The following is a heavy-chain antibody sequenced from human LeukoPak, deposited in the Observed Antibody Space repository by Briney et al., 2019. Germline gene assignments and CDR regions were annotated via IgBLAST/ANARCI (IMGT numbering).Heavy chain of an antibody. CDR1: GGSISSYY. Sequence: SETLSLTCTVSGGSISSYYWSWIRQPPGKRLEWIGYIYYSGSTNYNPSLKSRVTISVDTSKNQFSLKLSSVTAADTAVYYCARGVHYYDSSGYYPAGAFDIWGQGTMVTVSS. J-gene: IGHJ3*02. D-gene: IGHD3-22*01. CDR3: ARGVHYYDSSGYYPAGAFDI. V-gene: IGHV4-59*01. CDR2: IYYSGST.